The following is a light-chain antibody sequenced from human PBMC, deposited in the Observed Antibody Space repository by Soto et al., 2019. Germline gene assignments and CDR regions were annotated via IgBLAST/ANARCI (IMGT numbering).Light chain of an antibody. Sequence: DVQMTQAPSSVSASVQAAVTITFRASQSISSWLAWYQQKPGKAPNLLIYKASTLESGVPSRFSGSGSGTEFTLTISGLQPDDFATYYCQQYNSLWTFGQGTKVDIK. J-gene: IGKJ1*01. CDR3: QQYNSLWT. CDR1: QSISSW. V-gene: IGKV1-5*03. CDR2: KAS.